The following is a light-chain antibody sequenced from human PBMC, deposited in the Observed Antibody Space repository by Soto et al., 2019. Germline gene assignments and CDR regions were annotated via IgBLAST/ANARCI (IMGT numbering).Light chain of an antibody. J-gene: IGKJ2*01. CDR1: QSIRSH. CDR2: AAS. Sequence: IQMTQSPSSVSASVGDTVTITCRASQSIRSHLNWYQQKPGKAPKLLIYAASSLQSGVPSRFGGSRSGTDFTLTITSLQPEDFAAYYCLQDYTYPFTFGQGTKVDIK. CDR3: LQDYTYPFT. V-gene: IGKV1-6*01.